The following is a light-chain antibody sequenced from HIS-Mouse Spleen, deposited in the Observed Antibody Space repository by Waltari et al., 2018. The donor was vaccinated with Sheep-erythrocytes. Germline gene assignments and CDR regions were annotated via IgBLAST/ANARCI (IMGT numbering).Light chain of an antibody. J-gene: IGLJ3*02. CDR2: YDD. V-gene: IGLV1-36*01. Sequence: QSVLTQPPSVSEAPRQRVTISCSGSHSNIGTNAVNWYQQLPGKAPKLLIYYDDLLPSGVSDRFSGSKSGTSASLAISGLQSEDEADYYCAAWDDSLNGWVFGGGTKLTVL. CDR3: AAWDDSLNGWV. CDR1: HSNIGTNA.